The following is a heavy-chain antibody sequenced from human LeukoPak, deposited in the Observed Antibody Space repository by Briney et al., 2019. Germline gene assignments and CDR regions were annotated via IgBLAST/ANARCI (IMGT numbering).Heavy chain of an antibody. CDR2: ISGSGGST. D-gene: IGHD4-23*01. J-gene: IGHJ4*02. V-gene: IGHV3-23*01. Sequence: GGSLRLSCAASGFTFSSYAMSWVRQAPGKGLEWVSAISGSGGSTYYADSVKGRFTISRDNSKNTLYLQMNSLRAEDTAVYYCAKDPPGAYGGNSQFDYWGQGTLVTVSS. CDR3: AKDPPGAYGGNSQFDY. CDR1: GFTFSSYA.